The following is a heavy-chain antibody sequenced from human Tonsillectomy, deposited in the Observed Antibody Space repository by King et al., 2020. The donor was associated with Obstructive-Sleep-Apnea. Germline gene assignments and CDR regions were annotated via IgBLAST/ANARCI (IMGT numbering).Heavy chain of an antibody. CDR3: ARDPNIVFVPAAMDYEY. V-gene: IGHV1-18*01. Sequence: QLVQSGAEVKKPGASVKVSCKASGYSFAEHGITWVRQAPGQGPEWMGWISAYSGNTKYAQKLQGRVTMTTDTSTSTAYMELRSLRSDDTAVYFCARDPNIVFVPAAMDYEYWGQGTLVVVSS. CDR1: GYSFAEHG. D-gene: IGHD2-2*01. CDR2: ISAYSGNT. J-gene: IGHJ4*02.